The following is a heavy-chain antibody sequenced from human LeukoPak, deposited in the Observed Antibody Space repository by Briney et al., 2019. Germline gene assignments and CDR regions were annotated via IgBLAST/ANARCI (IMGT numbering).Heavy chain of an antibody. J-gene: IGHJ6*02. V-gene: IGHV4-59*01. CDR3: ARVLNARGYSGYDPYYYYGMEV. Sequence: SETLSLTCTVSGGSISSYYWSCIRQPPGKGLEWIGYIYYSGSTNYNPSLKSRVTISVDTSKNQFSLKLSSVTAADTAVYYCARVLNARGYSGYDPYYYYGMEVWGQGTTVTVSS. D-gene: IGHD5-12*01. CDR2: IYYSGST. CDR1: GGSISSYY.